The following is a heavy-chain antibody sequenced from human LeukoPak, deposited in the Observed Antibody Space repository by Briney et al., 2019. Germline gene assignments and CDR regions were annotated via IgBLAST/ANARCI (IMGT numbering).Heavy chain of an antibody. CDR3: ARRRYSYGLVDY. J-gene: IGHJ4*02. V-gene: IGHV4-59*08. CDR1: GGSISSYY. CDR2: IYYSGST. D-gene: IGHD5-18*01. Sequence: SETLSLTCTVSGGSISSYYWSWIRQPPGKGLEWIGYIYYSGSTNYNPSLKSRVTISVDTSKNQFSLKLSSVTAADTAVYYCARRRYSYGLVDYWGQGTLVTVSS.